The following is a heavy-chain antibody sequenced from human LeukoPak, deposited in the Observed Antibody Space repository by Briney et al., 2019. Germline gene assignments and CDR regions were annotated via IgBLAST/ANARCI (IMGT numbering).Heavy chain of an antibody. CDR3: ARDQAYDFWSGPNWYFDL. CDR1: GGSISSHY. D-gene: IGHD3-3*01. CDR2: IKYRGSS. V-gene: IGHV4-59*11. Sequence: SETLSLTCTVSGGSISSHYWSWIRQPPGKGLEWIAYIKYRGSSSYNPSLRSRVTISVDTSKNQFSLKLSSATAADTAVYYCARDQAYDFWSGPNWYFDLWGRGTLVTVSS. J-gene: IGHJ2*01.